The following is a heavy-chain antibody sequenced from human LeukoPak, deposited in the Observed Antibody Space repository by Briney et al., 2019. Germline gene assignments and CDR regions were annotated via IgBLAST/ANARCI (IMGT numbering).Heavy chain of an antibody. CDR1: GFTFSSYS. D-gene: IGHD3-10*01. V-gene: IGHV3-21*01. J-gene: IGHJ6*03. CDR2: IGSSSSYI. Sequence: GGSLRLSCAASGFTFSSYSMNWVRQAPGKGLEWVSSIGSSSSYIYYADSEKGRFTISRDNAKNSLYLQMNSLRAEDTAVYYCARAITMVRGVYYYYMDVWGKGTTVTVSS. CDR3: ARAITMVRGVYYYYMDV.